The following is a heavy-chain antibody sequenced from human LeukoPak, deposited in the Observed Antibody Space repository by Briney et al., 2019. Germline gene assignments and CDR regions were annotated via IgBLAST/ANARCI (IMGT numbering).Heavy chain of an antibody. CDR2: ISAYNGNT. CDR1: GYTFTSYG. Sequence: GASVKVSCKASGYTFTSYGISWVRQAPGQGLEWMGWISAYNGNTNYAQKLQGRVTMTTDTSTSTAYMELRSLRSDDTAVYYRARADSSSWYKGRFDPWGQGTLVTVSS. J-gene: IGHJ5*02. D-gene: IGHD6-13*01. V-gene: IGHV1-18*01. CDR3: ARADSSSWYKGRFDP.